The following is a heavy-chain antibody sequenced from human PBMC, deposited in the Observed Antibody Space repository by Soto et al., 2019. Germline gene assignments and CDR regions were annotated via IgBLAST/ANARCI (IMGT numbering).Heavy chain of an antibody. Sequence: PGGSLRLSCAASGFTFSNYAMSWVRQAPGKGLEWVSTFTRSGNTFYADSVRGRFTISRDNSKNTLSLQMDSLRAEDTAVYYCAREFAPGSPNYDYWGQGTPVTVSS. D-gene: IGHD3-10*01. CDR3: AREFAPGSPNYDY. J-gene: IGHJ4*02. V-gene: IGHV3-23*01. CDR1: GFTFSNYA. CDR2: FTRSGNT.